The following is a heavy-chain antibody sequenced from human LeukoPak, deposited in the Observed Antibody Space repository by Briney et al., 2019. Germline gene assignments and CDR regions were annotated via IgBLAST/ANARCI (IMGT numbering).Heavy chain of an antibody. Sequence: GGSLRLSCAASGFTFSSYAMHWVRQAPGKGLEWVANIKQDGSEKYYVDSVKGRFTISRDNAKNSLYLQMNSLRAEDTAVYYCARNKLGISEKYMDVWGKGTTVTISS. D-gene: IGHD7-27*01. V-gene: IGHV3-7*01. J-gene: IGHJ6*03. CDR1: GFTFSSYA. CDR2: IKQDGSEK. CDR3: ARNKLGISEKYMDV.